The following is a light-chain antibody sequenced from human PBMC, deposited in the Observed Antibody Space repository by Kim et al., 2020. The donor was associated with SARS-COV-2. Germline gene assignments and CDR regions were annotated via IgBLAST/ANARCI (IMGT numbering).Light chain of an antibody. CDR2: SNN. Sequence: QSVLTQPPSVSGTPGQRVTISCSGSNSNIGSNTVSWYQQLPGTAPKLLIYSNNQRPSGVPDRFSGSKSGTSASLAISGLQSEDGADYYCAAWDDSLSGPVFGGGTQLTVL. CDR3: AAWDDSLSGPV. CDR1: NSNIGSNT. V-gene: IGLV1-44*01. J-gene: IGLJ3*02.